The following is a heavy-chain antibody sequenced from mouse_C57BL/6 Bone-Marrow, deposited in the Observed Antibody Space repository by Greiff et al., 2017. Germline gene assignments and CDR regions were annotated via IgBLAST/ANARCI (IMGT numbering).Heavy chain of an antibody. CDR2: INPGSGGT. CDR3: ARRGYFDV. CDR1: GYAFTNYL. V-gene: IGHV1-54*01. J-gene: IGHJ1*03. Sequence: VQLQQSGAELVRPGTSVKVSCKASGYAFTNYLIEWVKQRPGQGLEWIGVINPGSGGTNYNEKFKGKATLTADKSSSSAYMQLSSLTSEDSEVYCRARRGYFDVWGTGTTVTVSS.